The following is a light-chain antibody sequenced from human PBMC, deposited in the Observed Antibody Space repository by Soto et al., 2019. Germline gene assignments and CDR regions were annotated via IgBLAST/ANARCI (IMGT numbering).Light chain of an antibody. J-gene: IGKJ1*01. CDR2: GAS. V-gene: IGKV3-15*01. Sequence: EMLMAQSQTTVSVAPLKKATLSCRASQSVSSNLAWYQQKPGQAPRLLIYGASTRATGIPARFSGSGSGTEFTLTIRSMYAVYFALYYRQQDIKGPPWTFWEGTKVDIK. CDR3: QQDIKGPPWT. CDR1: QSVSSN.